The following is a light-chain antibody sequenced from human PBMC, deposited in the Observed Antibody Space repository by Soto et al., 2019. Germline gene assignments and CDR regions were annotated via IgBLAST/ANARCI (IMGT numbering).Light chain of an antibody. CDR3: HQYNNWPPWT. V-gene: IGKV3-15*01. Sequence: EIVMTQSPATVSVSPGERATLSCRASQSVSDKLAWYQQKPGQAPRLLIYHASARATGIPARFSGSGSGTDFTLTISGLQSEDFAVYYWHQYNNWPPWTFGQGTKVEIK. CDR2: HAS. J-gene: IGKJ1*01. CDR1: QSVSDK.